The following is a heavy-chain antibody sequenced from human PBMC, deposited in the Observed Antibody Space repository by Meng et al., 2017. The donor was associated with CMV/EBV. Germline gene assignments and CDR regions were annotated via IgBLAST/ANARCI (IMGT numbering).Heavy chain of an antibody. CDR3: ARQINVRIGIVVVVAAASHWFDP. CDR1: GGSISSSSYY. J-gene: IGHJ5*02. D-gene: IGHD2-15*01. V-gene: IGHV4-39*01. CDR2: IYYSGST. Sequence: SETLSLTCTVSGGSISSSSYYWGWIRQPPGKGLEWIGSIYYSGSTYYNPFLKSRVTIYVDTSKNQFSLKLSSVTDADTAVYYGARQINVRIGIVVVVAAASHWFDPWGQGTLVTVSS.